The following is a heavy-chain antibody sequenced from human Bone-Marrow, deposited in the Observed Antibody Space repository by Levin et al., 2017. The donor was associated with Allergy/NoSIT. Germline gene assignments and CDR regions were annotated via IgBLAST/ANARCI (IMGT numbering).Heavy chain of an antibody. CDR2: ISSASNYA. CDR3: ARHNNNWTGLDD. CDR1: GFTFNDYF. V-gene: IGHV3-11*03. D-gene: IGHD1-1*01. Sequence: GGSLRLSCVASGFTFNDYFMTWIRQAPGEGLEWVAHISSASNYANYADSVKGRFTISRDNTKNSLYLQMNSLRAEDTAVYYCARHNNNWTGLDDWGQGTLVTVSS. J-gene: IGHJ4*02.